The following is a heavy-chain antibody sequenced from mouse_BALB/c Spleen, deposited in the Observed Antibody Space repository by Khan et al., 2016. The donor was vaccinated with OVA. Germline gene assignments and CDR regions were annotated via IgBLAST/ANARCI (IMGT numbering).Heavy chain of an antibody. CDR1: GYSITSDYA. D-gene: IGHD3-3*01. CDR3: ARGRAY. V-gene: IGHV3-2*02. J-gene: IGHJ3*01. CDR2: INYSGST. Sequence: EVQLQESGPGLVQPSQSLSLTCTVTGYSITSDYAWNWIRQFPGNKLEWMGYINYSGSTSYTPSLKSRISITRDTSKNRFFLQLNSVTTEDTATYYCARGRAYWGQGTLVTVSA.